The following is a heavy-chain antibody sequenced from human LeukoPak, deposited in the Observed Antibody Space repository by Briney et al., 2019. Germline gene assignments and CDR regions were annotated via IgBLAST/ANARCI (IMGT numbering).Heavy chain of an antibody. V-gene: IGHV3-9*01. Sequence: GRSLRLSCAASGFTFDDYAMHWVRQSPGKGLEWVSGISWNSGSIAYADSVKGRFTISRDNAKNSLYLQMNSLRAEDTAFYYCAKDFEYSSSSNFDYWGQGTLVTVSS. CDR2: ISWNSGSI. CDR1: GFTFDDYA. CDR3: AKDFEYSSSSNFDY. D-gene: IGHD6-6*01. J-gene: IGHJ4*02.